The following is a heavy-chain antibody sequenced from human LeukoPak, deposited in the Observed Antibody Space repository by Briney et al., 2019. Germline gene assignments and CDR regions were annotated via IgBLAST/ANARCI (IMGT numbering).Heavy chain of an antibody. CDR2: IYYSGST. J-gene: IGHJ6*02. CDR3: ARGAGYCSGGSCYSRIYYYCGMDI. D-gene: IGHD2-15*01. Sequence: ASQTLSLTCTVSGGSISSGGYYWSWIRQHPGKGLEWIGYIYYSGSTYYNPSLKSRVTISVDTSKNQFSLKLSSVTAADTAVYYCARGAGYCSGGSCYSRIYYYCGMDIWGQGTTVTVSS. CDR1: GGSISSGGYY. V-gene: IGHV4-31*03.